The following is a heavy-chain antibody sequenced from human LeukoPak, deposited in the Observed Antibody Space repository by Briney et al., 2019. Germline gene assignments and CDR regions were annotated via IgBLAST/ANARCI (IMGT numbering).Heavy chain of an antibody. V-gene: IGHV4-59*01. CDR2: IYYSGGT. Sequence: PSETLSLTCTVSGGSISSYYWSRIRQPPGKGLEWIGFIYYSGGTNYNPSLKSRVTISVHTSKNQFSLKLSSVTAADTAVYYCARTTEGGYSYGSFYYYYMDVWGKGATVTISS. CDR3: ARTTEGGYSYGSFYYYYMDV. J-gene: IGHJ6*03. CDR1: GGSISSYY. D-gene: IGHD5-18*01.